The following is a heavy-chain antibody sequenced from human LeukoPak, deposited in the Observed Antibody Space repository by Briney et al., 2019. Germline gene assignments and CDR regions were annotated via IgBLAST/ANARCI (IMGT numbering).Heavy chain of an antibody. D-gene: IGHD2-15*01. CDR3: ARAVRYCSGGSCYNWFDP. CDR1: GYTFTSYG. Sequence: ASVTVSCKASGYTFTSYGISWVRQAPGQGLEWMGWISAYNGNTNYAQKLQGRVTMTTDTSTSTAYMELRSLRSDDTAVYYCARAVRYCSGGSCYNWFDPWGQGTLVTVSS. V-gene: IGHV1-18*01. CDR2: ISAYNGNT. J-gene: IGHJ5*02.